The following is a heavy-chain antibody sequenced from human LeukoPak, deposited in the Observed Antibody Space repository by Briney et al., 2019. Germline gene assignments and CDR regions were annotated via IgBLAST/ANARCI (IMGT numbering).Heavy chain of an antibody. CDR1: GFTFDDYA. D-gene: IGHD3-10*01. Sequence: GRSLRLSCAASGFTFDDYAMPWVRQAPGKGLEWVSGISWNSGSIGYADSVKGRFTISRDNAKNSLYLQMDSLRAEDTAVYYCARDQAVRGVMDYWGQGTLVTVSS. CDR2: ISWNSGSI. J-gene: IGHJ4*02. CDR3: ARDQAVRGVMDY. V-gene: IGHV3-9*01.